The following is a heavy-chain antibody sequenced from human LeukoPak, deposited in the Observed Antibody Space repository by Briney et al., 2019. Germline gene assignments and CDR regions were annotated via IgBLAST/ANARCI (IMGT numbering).Heavy chain of an antibody. J-gene: IGHJ5*02. CDR1: GCTFTSYY. CDR3: AREGSSGNWFDP. Sequence: ASVKVSRKASGCTFTSYYMHWVRQAPGQGLEWMGIINPSGGSTSYAQKFQGRVTMTRDTSTSTVYVELSSLRSEDTAVYYCAREGSSGNWFDPWGQGTLVTVSS. CDR2: INPSGGST. D-gene: IGHD3-10*01. V-gene: IGHV1-46*01.